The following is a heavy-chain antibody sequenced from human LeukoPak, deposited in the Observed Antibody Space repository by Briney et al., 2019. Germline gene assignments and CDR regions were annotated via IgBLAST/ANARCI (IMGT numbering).Heavy chain of an antibody. CDR2: INPSGGTTT. Sequence: ASVKVCCKASGYTFTSYYMHWVRQAPGQGLEWMGIINPSGGTTTSYAQKFQGRVTMTRDTSTSTVDMELSSLTSEDTAVYYCARASSSGRRFDYWGQGTLVTVSS. J-gene: IGHJ4*02. CDR1: GYTFTSYY. D-gene: IGHD3-22*01. V-gene: IGHV1-46*01. CDR3: ARASSSGRRFDY.